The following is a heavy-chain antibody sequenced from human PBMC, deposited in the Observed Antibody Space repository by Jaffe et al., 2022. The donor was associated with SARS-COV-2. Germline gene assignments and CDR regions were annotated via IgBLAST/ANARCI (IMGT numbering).Heavy chain of an antibody. CDR2: ISYDGSNK. CDR1: GFTFSSYG. CDR3: AKDQGWRYDFWSGSRVALPYGMDV. J-gene: IGHJ6*02. D-gene: IGHD3-3*01. V-gene: IGHV3-30*18. Sequence: QVQLVESGGGVVQPGRSLRLSCAASGFTFSSYGMHWVRQAPGKGLEWVAVISYDGSNKYYADSVKGRFTISRDNSKNTLYLQMNSLRAEDTAVYYCAKDQGWRYDFWSGSRVALPYGMDVWGQGTTVTVSS.